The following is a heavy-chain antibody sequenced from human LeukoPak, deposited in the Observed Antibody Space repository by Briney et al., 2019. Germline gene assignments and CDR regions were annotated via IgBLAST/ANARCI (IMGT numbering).Heavy chain of an antibody. J-gene: IGHJ4*02. V-gene: IGHV3-53*01. CDR2: IYNDGGT. CDR3: ARLYYDILTAIRN. D-gene: IGHD3-9*01. Sequence: PGGSLRLSCAASGFTVRSNYMSWVRQAPGKGLEWVSIIYNDGGTYYADSVKGRFTISRDSSKNTLFLQMNSLRAEDTAVYFCARLYYDILTAIRNWGQGTLVTVSS. CDR1: GFTVRSNY.